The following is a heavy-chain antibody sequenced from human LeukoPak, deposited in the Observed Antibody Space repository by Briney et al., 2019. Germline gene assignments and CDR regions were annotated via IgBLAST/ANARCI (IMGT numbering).Heavy chain of an antibody. D-gene: IGHD3-3*01. CDR2: IKSKTDGGTT. J-gene: IGHJ4*02. V-gene: IGHV3-15*01. CDR3: TTDPITIFGVVIIDRPSDY. CDR1: GFTFSNAW. Sequence: GGSLRLSCAASGFTFSNAWMSWVRQAPGKGLEWVGRIKSKTDGGTTDYAAPVKGRFTISRDDSKNTLYLQMNSLKTEDTAVYYCTTDPITIFGVVIIDRPSDYWGQGTLVTVSS.